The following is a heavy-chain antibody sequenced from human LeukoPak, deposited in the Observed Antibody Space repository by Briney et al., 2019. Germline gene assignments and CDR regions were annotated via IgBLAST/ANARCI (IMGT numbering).Heavy chain of an antibody. Sequence: SETLSLTCTVSRGSISSYYWSWIRQPPGKGLEWIGYIYYSGSTNYNPSLKSRVTISVDTSKNQFSLKLSSVTAADTAVYYCARGGGLGYYYYYMDVWGKGTTVTISS. V-gene: IGHV4-59*01. CDR2: IYYSGST. J-gene: IGHJ6*03. CDR1: RGSISSYY. D-gene: IGHD3/OR15-3a*01. CDR3: ARGGGLGYYYYYMDV.